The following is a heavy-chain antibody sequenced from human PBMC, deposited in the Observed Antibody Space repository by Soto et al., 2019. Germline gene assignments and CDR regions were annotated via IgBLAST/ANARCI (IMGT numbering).Heavy chain of an antibody. D-gene: IGHD4-4*01. CDR1: GGSISSYY. CDR3: ARHSTVTTQYYYYYYYMDV. Sequence: QVQLQESGPGLLKPSETLSLTCTVSGGSISSYYWSWIRQPPGKGLEWIGYIYYSGSTNYNPSLTSRVTISVDTPKTQFSLKLSSVTAADTAVYYCARHSTVTTQYYYYYYYMDVWGKGTTVTVSS. J-gene: IGHJ6*03. V-gene: IGHV4-59*08. CDR2: IYYSGST.